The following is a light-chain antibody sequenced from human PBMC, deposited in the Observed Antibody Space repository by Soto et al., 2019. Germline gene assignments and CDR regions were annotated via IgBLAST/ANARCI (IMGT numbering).Light chain of an antibody. V-gene: IGLV2-8*01. CDR1: SSDVGGYNY. CDR3: SSFAGSNEVV. Sequence: QSALTQPPSASGSPGQSVTISCTGTSSDVGGYNYVSWYQQHPGKAPKVMIYEVTKRPSGVPDRISASKSGNTASLTVSGLQAEDEADYYCSSFAGSNEVVFGGGTKVTVL. J-gene: IGLJ2*01. CDR2: EVT.